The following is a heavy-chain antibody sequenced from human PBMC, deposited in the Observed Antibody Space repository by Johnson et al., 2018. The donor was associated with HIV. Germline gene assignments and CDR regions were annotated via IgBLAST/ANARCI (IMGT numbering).Heavy chain of an antibody. CDR1: GFTFTNAW. J-gene: IGHJ3*02. Sequence: QVQLVESGGGLVKPGGSLRLSCAASGFTFTNAWMSWVRQAPGKGLEWVSYISSSGSTIYYADSVKGRFTISRDNAKNVLYLHMNSLSVEDTAVYYCARVKIAFDMWGQGTLVTVPS. V-gene: IGHV3-11*01. CDR2: ISSSGSTI. CDR3: ARVKIAFDM.